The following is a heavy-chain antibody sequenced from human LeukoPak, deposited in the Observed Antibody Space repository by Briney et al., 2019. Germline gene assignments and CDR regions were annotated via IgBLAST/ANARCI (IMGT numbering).Heavy chain of an antibody. V-gene: IGHV4-59*01. CDR2: IYYSGST. Sequence: SETLALTCTVSGGSISNYYWSWIRQPPGKGLEWIGYIYYSGSTNYNPSLKSRVTISVDTSKNQFSLKLSSVTAADTAVYYCARGKRWLQFGRAFDIWGQGTMVTVSS. CDR3: ARGKRWLQFGRAFDI. D-gene: IGHD5-24*01. CDR1: GGSISNYY. J-gene: IGHJ3*02.